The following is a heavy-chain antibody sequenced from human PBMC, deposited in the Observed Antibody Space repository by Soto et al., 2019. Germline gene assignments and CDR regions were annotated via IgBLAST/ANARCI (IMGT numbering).Heavy chain of an antibody. Sequence: SDTLSLTCPVSGGSITSNSHYWAWIRQPPGKGLEWIGNIYYSGTTYYNPSLKSRVTISVDTSKNQFSLKLSSVTAADTAVYYCARHKGGYYSGVDVWGQGTTVTVS. CDR1: GGSITSNSHY. CDR3: ARHKGGYYSGVDV. J-gene: IGHJ6*02. V-gene: IGHV4-39*01. D-gene: IGHD3-16*01. CDR2: IYYSGTT.